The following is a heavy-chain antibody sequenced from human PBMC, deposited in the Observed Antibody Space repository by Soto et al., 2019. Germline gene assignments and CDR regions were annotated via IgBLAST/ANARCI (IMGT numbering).Heavy chain of an antibody. D-gene: IGHD3-16*02. J-gene: IGHJ4*02. V-gene: IGHV3-11*01. Sequence: QVPLVESGGGLVKAGGSLRLSCAASGFTFSDYYMSWIRQTPGRGLECISYISTGGVTIYYADSVKGRFTISRDNAKNSLYLQMSSLRADDTALYYCARGNSYHRYWGQGTLVTVSS. CDR3: ARGNSYHRY. CDR1: GFTFSDYY. CDR2: ISTGGVTI.